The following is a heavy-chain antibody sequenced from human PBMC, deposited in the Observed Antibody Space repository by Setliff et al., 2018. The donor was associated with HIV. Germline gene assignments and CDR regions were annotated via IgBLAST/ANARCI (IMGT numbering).Heavy chain of an antibody. CDR1: GGSISSNSDY. J-gene: IGHJ6*02. D-gene: IGHD6-19*01. V-gene: IGHV4-39*01. Sequence: SETLSLTCTASGGSISSNSDYWGWIRHPPGKGLEWIGTISYSGSTNYNPSLKSRVTISVDTSKNQFSLKLSSVTAADTAVYYCARHLDGWYYYGMDVWGQGTTVTAP. CDR2: ISYSGST. CDR3: ARHLDGWYYYGMDV.